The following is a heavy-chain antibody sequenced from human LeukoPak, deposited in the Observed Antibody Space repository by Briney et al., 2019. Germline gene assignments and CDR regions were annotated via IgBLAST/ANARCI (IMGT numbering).Heavy chain of an antibody. D-gene: IGHD5-18*01. J-gene: IGHJ4*02. V-gene: IGHV4-34*01. CDR1: GRSFSGYH. CDR2: INHRGST. CDR3: ASTSAMVYFDY. Sequence: SETLSLTCAVYGRSFSGYHWSWIRQPPGKGLEWIGEINHRGSTNYNPSLKSRVTISVDTSKNQFSLKLSSVTAADTAVYYCASTSAMVYFDYWGQGTLVTVSS.